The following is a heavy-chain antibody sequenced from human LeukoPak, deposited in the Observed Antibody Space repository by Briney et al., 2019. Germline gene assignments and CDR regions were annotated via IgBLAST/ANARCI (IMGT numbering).Heavy chain of an antibody. V-gene: IGHV3-11*04. J-gene: IGHJ4*02. Sequence: PGGSLRLSCAASGFTFIAFYLGWLGQAPGKGRDWISYISSRGSNLYYADSVKGRFTVSRDTAKNSLYLQMNSLRADDTAIYYCAREYRDGSGWSFDCWGQGTLVTVSS. CDR3: AREYRDGSGWSFDC. CDR2: ISSRGSNL. D-gene: IGHD6-19*01. CDR1: GFTFIAFY.